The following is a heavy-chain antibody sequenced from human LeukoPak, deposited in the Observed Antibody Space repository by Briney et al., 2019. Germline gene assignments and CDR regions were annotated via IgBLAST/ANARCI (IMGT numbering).Heavy chain of an antibody. Sequence: GGSLRLSCAASGFTFSGFGMHWVRQAPGKGLEWVAVISYGGGSTYYADSVKGRFTISRDNSKNTLYLQMNSLRAEDTAVYYCAKATSGRLPAAPDYWGQGTLVTVSS. CDR3: AKATSGRLPAAPDY. CDR2: ISYGGGST. J-gene: IGHJ4*02. CDR1: GFTFSGFG. D-gene: IGHD2-2*01. V-gene: IGHV3-23*01.